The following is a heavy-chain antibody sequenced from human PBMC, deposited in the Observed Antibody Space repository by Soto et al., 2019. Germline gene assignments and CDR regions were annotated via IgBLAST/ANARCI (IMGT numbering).Heavy chain of an antibody. J-gene: IGHJ3*02. Sequence: QVQLVQCEAEVKKPGASVTVSCKASGYTFTSYDINWVRQATGQGLEWMGWMNPNSGNTGYAQKFQGRVTMTRNTSISTAYMELSSLRSEDTDVYYCARVYYYDSSGPTEGDAFDIWGQGTMVTVSS. CDR2: MNPNSGNT. CDR1: GYTFTSYD. D-gene: IGHD3-22*01. CDR3: ARVYYYDSSGPTEGDAFDI. V-gene: IGHV1-8*01.